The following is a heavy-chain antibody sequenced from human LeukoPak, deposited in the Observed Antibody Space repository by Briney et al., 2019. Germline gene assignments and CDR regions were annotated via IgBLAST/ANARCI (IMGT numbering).Heavy chain of an antibody. D-gene: IGHD3-10*01. CDR3: ARHQTGLLYYGSGSHTAAFNL. V-gene: IGHV4-39*01. J-gene: IGHJ3*01. Sequence: GSLRLSCAASGFTLSSYSMNWVRQPPGKGLECVGRFFFPGNTFYNPSLKSRVTISVDTSKNQFSLTLSSVTAADTAVYYCARHQTGLLYYGSGSHTAAFNLWGQGTRVTVSS. CDR2: FFFPGNT. CDR1: GFTLSSYSMN.